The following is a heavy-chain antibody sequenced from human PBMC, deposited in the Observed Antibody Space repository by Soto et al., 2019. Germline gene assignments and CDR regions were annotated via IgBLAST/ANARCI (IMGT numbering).Heavy chain of an antibody. CDR3: STWAY. V-gene: IGHV3-15*05. CDR2: IKSSANGGTA. CDR1: GLNFSIAW. Sequence: DVQLVESGGDLVKPGGSLRLSCEVSGLNFSIAWMNWVRQAPGKGLEWVGRIKSSANGGTADYNTPVKGRFGISRDDSKKMLYLQMSGLTFEDTAVYYCSTWAYWGPGTLVAVSS. J-gene: IGHJ4*02. D-gene: IGHD3-16*01.